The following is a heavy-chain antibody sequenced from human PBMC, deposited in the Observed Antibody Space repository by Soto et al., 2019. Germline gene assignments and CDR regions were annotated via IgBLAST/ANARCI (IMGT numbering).Heavy chain of an antibody. J-gene: IGHJ4*02. CDR1: GCTFGDYA. D-gene: IGHD2-15*01. Sequence: GGSLRLSCTASGCTFGDYAMSWFRQASGKGLEWVGFIRSKAYGWTTEYAASVKGRFTISRDDSKSIAYRLMNSLNTEHTAAYYSPTQACSGGSCSSVDYWGKGTLVTVSS. CDR3: PTQACSGGSCSSVDY. CDR2: IRSKAYGWTT. V-gene: IGHV3-49*03.